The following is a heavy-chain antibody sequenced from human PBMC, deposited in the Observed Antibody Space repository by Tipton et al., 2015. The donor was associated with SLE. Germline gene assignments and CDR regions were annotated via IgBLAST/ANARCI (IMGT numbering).Heavy chain of an antibody. D-gene: IGHD3-10*01. CDR3: AGHRLSLYSSGRGSSGVTV. CDR1: GGTFSGYH. CDR2: ITQTGTT. V-gene: IGHV4-34*08. J-gene: IGHJ6*02. Sequence: TLSLTCAVYGGTFSGYHWTWIRQTPGKGPEWIGEITQTGTTNYSPSLKSRLTISADTSKRQVSLRLTSMTAADTAVYFCAGHRLSLYSSGRGSSGVTVWGRGTTVAVSS.